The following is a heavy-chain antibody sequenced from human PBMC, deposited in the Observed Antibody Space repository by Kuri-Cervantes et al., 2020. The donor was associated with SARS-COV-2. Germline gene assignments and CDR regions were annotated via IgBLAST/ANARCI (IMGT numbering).Heavy chain of an antibody. V-gene: IGHV3-11*01. CDR1: GFTFSDYY. CDR3: AKDLGLTYYYDSSGLGY. Sequence: GGSLRLSCAASGFTFSDYYMSWIRQAPGKGLEWVSYISSSGSTIYYADSVKGRFTISRDNAKNSLYLQMNSLRAEDTALYYCAKDLGLTYYYDSSGLGYWGQGTLVTVSS. CDR2: ISSSGSTI. D-gene: IGHD3-22*01. J-gene: IGHJ4*02.